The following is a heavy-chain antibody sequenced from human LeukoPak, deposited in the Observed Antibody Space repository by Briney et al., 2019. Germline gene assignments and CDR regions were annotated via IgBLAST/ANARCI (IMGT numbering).Heavy chain of an antibody. J-gene: IGHJ4*02. Sequence: GSLRLSCAVSGFTFSAYWMTWVRQAPGKGLEWVATIDKDGSQRYYLDPVKGRFTISRDNAKNSVYLQMNSLRAGDTAVYYCARDRMWGVESEDYWGQGTLVTVSS. V-gene: IGHV3-7*01. CDR2: IDKDGSQR. CDR3: ARDRMWGVESEDY. CDR1: GFTFSAYW. D-gene: IGHD3-10*01.